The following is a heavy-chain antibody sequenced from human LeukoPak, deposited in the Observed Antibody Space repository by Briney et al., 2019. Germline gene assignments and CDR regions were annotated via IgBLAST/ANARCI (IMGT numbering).Heavy chain of an antibody. J-gene: IGHJ4*02. CDR2: IYSGGNT. V-gene: IGHV3-53*01. Sequence: GGSLRLSCAASGFTVSSNYMSWVRQAPGKGLEWVSVIYSGGNTYYADSVKGRFTISRDNSKNTLYLQMNSLRAEDTAVYYCASTYWVITGFFDYWGQGTLVTVSS. CDR1: GFTVSSNY. D-gene: IGHD3-22*01. CDR3: ASTYWVITGFFDY.